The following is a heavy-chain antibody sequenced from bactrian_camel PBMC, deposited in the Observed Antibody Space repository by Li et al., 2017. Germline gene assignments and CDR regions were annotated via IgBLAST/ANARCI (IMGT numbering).Heavy chain of an antibody. J-gene: IGHJ4*01. CDR2: IDRGSGST. D-gene: IGHD1*01. Sequence: VQLVESGGGSVQGGRSLRLSCKSNVYTSGFWCMAWFRQGPGQREGVTSIDRGSGSTYYDDSVKGRFTISQDNTKKTLYLQMDSLEPEDTGMYYCAARPRLYRCAGIAAGRWNEYNSWDRGTQVTVS. CDR3: AARPRLYRCAGIAAGRWNEYNS. CDR1: VYTSGFWC. V-gene: IGHV3S40*01.